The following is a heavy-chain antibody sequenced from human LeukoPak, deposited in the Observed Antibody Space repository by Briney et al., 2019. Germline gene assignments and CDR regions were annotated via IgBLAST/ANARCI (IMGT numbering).Heavy chain of an antibody. D-gene: IGHD6-13*01. CDR3: ARAYSSSWCDAFDI. CDR2: IYDSGIA. Sequence: SETLSLTCVVSGDSITSGGYSWSWIRQPPGKGLEWVGYIYDSGIAFYNPSLKSRVTISVDTSKNQFSLKLSSVTAADTAVYYCARAYSSSWCDAFDIWGQGTMVTVSS. J-gene: IGHJ3*02. CDR1: GDSITSGGYS. V-gene: IGHV4-30-4*07.